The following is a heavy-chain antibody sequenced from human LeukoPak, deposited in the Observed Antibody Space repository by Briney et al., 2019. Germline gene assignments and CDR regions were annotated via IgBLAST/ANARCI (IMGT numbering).Heavy chain of an antibody. CDR2: ISDGGGTT. Sequence: PGGSLRLSCAASGFTFDSYAMSWVRQAPGKGLEWVSTISDGGGTTYFADSVKGRFTISRDNSKNTLYLQMNSLRAEDTALYYCAKEPTPGGAFYFDSWGQGTLVTVSS. CDR1: GFTFDSYA. D-gene: IGHD3-10*01. CDR3: AKEPTPGGAFYFDS. J-gene: IGHJ4*02. V-gene: IGHV3-23*01.